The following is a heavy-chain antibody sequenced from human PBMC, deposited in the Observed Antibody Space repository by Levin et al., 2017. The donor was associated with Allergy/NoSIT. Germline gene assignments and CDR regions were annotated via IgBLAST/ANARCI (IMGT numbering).Heavy chain of an antibody. CDR2: ISGSGGST. CDR1: GFTFSSYA. J-gene: IGHJ4*02. V-gene: IGHV3-23*01. D-gene: IGHD3-22*01. Sequence: GGSLRLSCAASGFTFSSYAMSWVRQAPGKGLEWVSAISGSGGSTYYADSVKGRFTISRDNSKNTLYLQMNSLRAEDTAVYYCAKDQGYYDSRGDYPFDYWGQGTLVTVSS. CDR3: AKDQGYYDSRGDYPFDY.